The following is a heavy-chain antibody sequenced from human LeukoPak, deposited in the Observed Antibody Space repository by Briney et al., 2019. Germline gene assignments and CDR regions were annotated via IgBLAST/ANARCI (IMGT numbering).Heavy chain of an antibody. CDR1: GFTFRTYW. V-gene: IGHV3-74*01. CDR3: VRDGQLLQSGGVDS. D-gene: IGHD6-6*01. J-gene: IGHJ4*02. Sequence: GGSLRLSCAVSGFTFRTYWMHWVRQAPGKGLVWVSRVSGDGSSTHYADSVKGRFTISRDNTKNTLYLQMNSLRAGDTAVCFCVRDGQLLQSGGVDSWGQGALVTVSS. CDR2: VSGDGSST.